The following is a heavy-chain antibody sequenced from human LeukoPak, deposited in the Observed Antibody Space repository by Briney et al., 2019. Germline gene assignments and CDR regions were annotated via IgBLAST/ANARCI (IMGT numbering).Heavy chain of an antibody. CDR1: GGSISSYY. J-gene: IGHJ4*02. CDR2: INHSGST. Sequence: PSETLSLTCTVSGGSISSYYWSWIRQPPGKGLEWIGEINHSGSTNYNPSLKSRVTISVDTSKNQFSLKLSSVTAADTAVYYCARVGIMITFGGVIVPKYYFDYWGQGTLVTVSS. CDR3: ARVGIMITFGGVIVPKYYFDY. D-gene: IGHD3-16*02. V-gene: IGHV4-34*01.